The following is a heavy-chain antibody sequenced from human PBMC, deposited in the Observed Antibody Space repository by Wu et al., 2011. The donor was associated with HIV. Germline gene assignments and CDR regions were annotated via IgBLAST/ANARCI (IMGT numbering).Heavy chain of an antibody. CDR2: IRYDGSNK. Sequence: RLSCAASGFTFSSYGMHWVRQAPGKGLEWVAFIRYDGSNKYYADSVKGRFTISRDNSKNTLYLQMNSLRAEDTAVYYCASDSSSWYGNWFDPWGQGTLVTVSS. D-gene: IGHD6-13*01. CDR1: GFTFSSYG. V-gene: IGHV3-30*02. J-gene: IGHJ5*02. CDR3: ASDSSSWYGNWFDP.